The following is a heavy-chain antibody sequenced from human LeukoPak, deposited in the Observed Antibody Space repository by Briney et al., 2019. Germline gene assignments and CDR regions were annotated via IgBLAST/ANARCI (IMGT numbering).Heavy chain of an antibody. CDR1: GNSFTTYW. CDR3: ARVVDYDTSGYQTKNWFDP. Sequence: KCGEYLKISCKGSGNSFTTYWIGWVRQMPGKGLEWMGIIYVGDSDTRYRPSFQGQVTISVDKSINTAYLQWSSLKASDTAMYYCARVVDYDTSGYQTKNWFDPWGQGTLVTVSS. J-gene: IGHJ5*02. CDR2: IYVGDSDT. V-gene: IGHV5-51*01. D-gene: IGHD3-22*01.